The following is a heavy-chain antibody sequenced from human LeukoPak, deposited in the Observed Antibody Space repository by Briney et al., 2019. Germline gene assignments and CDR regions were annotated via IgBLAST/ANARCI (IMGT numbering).Heavy chain of an antibody. D-gene: IGHD3-3*01. CDR3: ARGRSGFWSGYSLFCYMDV. CDR2: IIPIFGTA. Sequence: GASVKVSCKASGGTFSSYAISWVRQAPGQGLEWMGGIIPIFGTANYAQKFQGRVTITTDESTSTAYMELSSLRSEDTAVYYCARGRSGFWSGYSLFCYMDVWGKGTTVTVSS. V-gene: IGHV1-69*05. CDR1: GGTFSSYA. J-gene: IGHJ6*03.